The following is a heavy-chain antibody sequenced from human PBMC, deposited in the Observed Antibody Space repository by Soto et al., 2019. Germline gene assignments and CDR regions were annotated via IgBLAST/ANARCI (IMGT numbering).Heavy chain of an antibody. Sequence: ASVKVSCKASGYTFTSYYMHLVRQAPGQGLEWMGIINPSGGSTSYAQKFQGRVTMTRDTSTSTVYMELSSLRSEDTAVYYCARADIVVVPAAIGNQDYYYYYGMDVWGQGTTVTVSS. V-gene: IGHV1-46*01. CDR3: ARADIVVVPAAIGNQDYYYYYGMDV. CDR1: GYTFTSYY. D-gene: IGHD2-2*01. CDR2: INPSGGST. J-gene: IGHJ6*02.